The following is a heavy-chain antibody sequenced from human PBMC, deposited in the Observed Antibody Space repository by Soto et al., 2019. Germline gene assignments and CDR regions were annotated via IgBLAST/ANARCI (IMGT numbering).Heavy chain of an antibody. V-gene: IGHV1-69*05. Sequence: GASVKVSCKASGGTFSSYAISWVRQAPGQGLEWMGGIIPIFGTANYAQKFQGRVTITRDTSASTAYMELSSLRSEDTAVYYCARDLNTYSSSWGNWFDPWGQGTLVTVAS. CDR2: IIPIFGTA. CDR1: GGTFSSYA. J-gene: IGHJ5*02. D-gene: IGHD6-13*01. CDR3: ARDLNTYSSSWGNWFDP.